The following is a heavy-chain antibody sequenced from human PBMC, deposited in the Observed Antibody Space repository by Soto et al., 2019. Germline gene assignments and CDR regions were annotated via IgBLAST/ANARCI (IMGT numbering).Heavy chain of an antibody. Sequence: SETLSLTCSVSGGSVSSQTHFWSWIRQAPGKGLEWIGYVYYSGITNSNPSLKSRVTISADTSHNQIFLSLTSVTAADTAVYYCAREDMSGTYYFDAWGQGTLVTGSS. D-gene: IGHD1-26*01. CDR1: GGSVSSQTHF. CDR3: AREDMSGTYYFDA. CDR2: VYYSGIT. V-gene: IGHV4-61*01. J-gene: IGHJ4*02.